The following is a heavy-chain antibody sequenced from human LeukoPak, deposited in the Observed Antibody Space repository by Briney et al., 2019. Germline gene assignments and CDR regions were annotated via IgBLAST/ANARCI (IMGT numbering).Heavy chain of an antibody. CDR3: AKVRRVGATGGGIDY. J-gene: IGHJ4*02. CDR2: ISYDGSIK. D-gene: IGHD1-26*01. CDR1: GFTFSGFG. Sequence: PGGSLRLSCAASGFTFSGFGIHWVRQAPGKALEWVAVISYDGSIKYYADSVKGRFTISRDNSKNTLYLQMNSLRAEDTAVYYCAKVRRVGATGGGIDYWGQGTLVTVSS. V-gene: IGHV3-30*18.